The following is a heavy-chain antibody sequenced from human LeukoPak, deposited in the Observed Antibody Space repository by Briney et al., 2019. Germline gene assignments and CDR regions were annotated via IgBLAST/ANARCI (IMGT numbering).Heavy chain of an antibody. CDR2: INHSGST. V-gene: IGHV4-34*01. D-gene: IGHD4-17*01. Sequence: SETLSLTCAVYGGSFSGYYGSWIRQPPGKGLEWIGEINHSGSTNYNQSFKSRVTISLHTSKNQFSLKLSSVSAADTAVYYCASNYGAYPYNWFYPWGQGTLVTVSS. CDR3: ASNYGAYPYNWFYP. CDR1: GGSFSGYY. J-gene: IGHJ5*02.